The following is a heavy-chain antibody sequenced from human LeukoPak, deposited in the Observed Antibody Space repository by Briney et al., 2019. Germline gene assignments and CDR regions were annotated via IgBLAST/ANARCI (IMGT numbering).Heavy chain of an antibody. Sequence: SETLSLTCTVSGGSISSSSYYWGWIRQPPGKGLEWIGSIYYSGSTYYNPSLKSRVTTSVDTSKNQFSLKLSSVTAADTAVYYCARGVLPEQLALGWIWFDPWGQGTLVTVSS. D-gene: IGHD6-6*01. CDR2: IYYSGST. CDR3: ARGVLPEQLALGWIWFDP. V-gene: IGHV4-39*01. J-gene: IGHJ5*02. CDR1: GGSISSSSYY.